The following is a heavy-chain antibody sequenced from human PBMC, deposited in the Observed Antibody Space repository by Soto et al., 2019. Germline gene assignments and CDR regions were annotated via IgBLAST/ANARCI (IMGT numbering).Heavy chain of an antibody. CDR1: GFNFIRKY. CDR3: ARGLYDSASFYFDF. J-gene: IGHJ4*02. CDR2: LYSGGTT. V-gene: IGHV3-53*01. Sequence: EVQLVESGGGLIQPGGSLRLSCAASGFNFIRKYMIWVRQAPGKGLEWVSILYSGGTTYYADSVKGRFTISRDTSENTLYLQMNSLRAEDTDVYYCARGLYDSASFYFDFWGQGTLVTVSS. D-gene: IGHD3-10*01.